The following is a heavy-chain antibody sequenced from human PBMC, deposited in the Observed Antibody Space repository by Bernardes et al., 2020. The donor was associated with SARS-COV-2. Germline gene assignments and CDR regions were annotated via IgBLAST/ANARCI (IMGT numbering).Heavy chain of an antibody. V-gene: IGHV4-59*08. Sequence: SETLSLTCTVSDGAISNYYWSWIRQSPGKGLEWLGSIYYGGNTRYNPSLKSRITISVDASKNQFSLELNSVTAADTAVYYCARHIHPFIFDFWGQGTLVTVSS. D-gene: IGHD2-21*01. CDR3: ARHIHPFIFDF. J-gene: IGHJ3*01. CDR1: DGAISNYY. CDR2: IYYGGNT.